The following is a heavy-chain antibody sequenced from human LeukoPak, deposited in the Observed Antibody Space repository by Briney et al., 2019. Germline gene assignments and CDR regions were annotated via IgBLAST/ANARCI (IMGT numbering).Heavy chain of an antibody. CDR1: GGSISSGSYY. V-gene: IGHV4-39*01. J-gene: IGHJ4*02. Sequence: SQTLSPTFTVSGGSISSGSYYWSWIRQPPGKGLEWIGSMSHSGSTYYNPSLNSRATISVDTSKSQFSLKLSSVTAADTAVYYCARHFDPNYGGYSAFDYWGQGTLVTVSS. CDR3: ARHFDPNYGGYSAFDY. D-gene: IGHD4-23*01. CDR2: MSHSGST.